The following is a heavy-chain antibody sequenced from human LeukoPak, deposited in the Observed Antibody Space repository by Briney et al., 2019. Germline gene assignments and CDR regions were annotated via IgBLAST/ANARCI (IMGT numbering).Heavy chain of an antibody. Sequence: ASVKVSCQASGYTFTRYYMHWVRPAPGRGREWMGWINPNSGGTNYAQKFQGRVTMTRDTSISTAYMELSRLRSDDTAVYYCASDPIAAADPRFDYWGQGTLVTVSS. J-gene: IGHJ4*02. CDR3: ASDPIAAADPRFDY. CDR2: INPNSGGT. CDR1: GYTFTRYY. D-gene: IGHD6-13*01. V-gene: IGHV1-2*02.